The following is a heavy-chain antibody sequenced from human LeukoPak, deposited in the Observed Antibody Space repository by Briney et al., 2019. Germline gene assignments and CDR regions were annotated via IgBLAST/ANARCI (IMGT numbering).Heavy chain of an antibody. CDR3: AKDLNAIVVVPAAISFGFDY. J-gene: IGHJ4*02. CDR2: IRYDGSNK. V-gene: IGHV3-30*02. Sequence: GGSLRLSCAASGFTFSSYGMHWVRQAPGKGLEWVAFIRYDGSNKYYADSVKGRFTISRENSKNTLYLQMNSLRAEDTAVYYCAKDLNAIVVVPAAISFGFDYWGQGTLVTVSS. CDR1: GFTFSSYG. D-gene: IGHD2-2*02.